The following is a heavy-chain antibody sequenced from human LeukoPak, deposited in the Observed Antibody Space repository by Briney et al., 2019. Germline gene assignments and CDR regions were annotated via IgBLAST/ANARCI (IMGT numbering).Heavy chain of an antibody. D-gene: IGHD1-26*01. Sequence: GGSLGLSCAASGFTFSNYWMHWVRQAPGKGLVWVSRISSDGSSTNYADSVKGRFTISRDNAKNTLYLQMNSLRAEDTAVYYCAKGGIVGTTQPYFDYWGQGTLVTVSS. J-gene: IGHJ4*02. CDR1: GFTFSNYW. CDR3: AKGGIVGTTQPYFDY. CDR2: ISSDGSST. V-gene: IGHV3-74*01.